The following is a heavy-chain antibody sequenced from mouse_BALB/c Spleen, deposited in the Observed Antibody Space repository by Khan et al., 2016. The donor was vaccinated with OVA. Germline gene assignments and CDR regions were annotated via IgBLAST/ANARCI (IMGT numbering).Heavy chain of an antibody. CDR3: TRFSTTNTGDYDAMDY. V-gene: IGHV5-6*01. CDR1: GFIFSSYG. J-gene: IGHJ4*01. D-gene: IGHD1-2*01. CDR2: ISSGGTYT. Sequence: EVELVESGGDLVNPGGSLKLSCAASGFIFSSYGMSWVRQTPDKRLEWVATISSGGTYTYYPDSVKGRFTISRDNAKNTLSLQMSSLKSEDTAMYYCTRFSTTNTGDYDAMDYWGQGTSVTVSS.